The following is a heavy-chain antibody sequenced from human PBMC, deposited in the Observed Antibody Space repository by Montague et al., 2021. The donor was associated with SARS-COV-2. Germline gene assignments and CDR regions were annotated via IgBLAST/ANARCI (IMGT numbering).Heavy chain of an antibody. Sequence: SETLSLTCTVSGGSISSSIYYWGWIRQPPGKGLEWTGSIYYSGSTYYNPSLKSRVTISVDTSKNQFSLKLSSVTAADTAVYYRARGPLVGGYDPDGMDVWGQGTTVTVSS. CDR3: ARGPLVGGYDPDGMDV. CDR2: IYYSGST. D-gene: IGHD5-12*01. CDR1: GGSISSSIYY. V-gene: IGHV4-39*07. J-gene: IGHJ6*02.